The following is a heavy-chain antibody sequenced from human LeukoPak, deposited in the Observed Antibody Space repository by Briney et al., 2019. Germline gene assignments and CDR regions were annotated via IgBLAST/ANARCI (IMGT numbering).Heavy chain of an antibody. Sequence: GGSLRLSCAASGFTFSSYSMNWVRQAPGKGLEWISYITSSGSSMYYADSVKGRFTISRDNAKNSLYLQMNSLRAEDTAVYYCARVSGSYGDSAYWGQGTLVTVSS. CDR1: GFTFSSYS. D-gene: IGHD1-26*01. J-gene: IGHJ4*02. CDR2: ITSSGSSM. V-gene: IGHV3-48*04. CDR3: ARVSGSYGDSAY.